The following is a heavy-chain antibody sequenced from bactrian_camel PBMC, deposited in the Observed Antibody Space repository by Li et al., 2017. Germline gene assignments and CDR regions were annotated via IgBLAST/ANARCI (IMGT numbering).Heavy chain of an antibody. J-gene: IGHJ4*01. Sequence: HVQLVESGGDSVQAGGSLRLVCVATEYAPSMAWFRQVSGKEREAVAIIDVDERPRYSDSVRGRFTISLDNAKNTLYLQMNSLKPEDAAVYYCAAGTGPTGAKVWGGCWYNHWGQGTQVTVS. D-gene: IGHD3*01. CDR3: AAGTGPTGAKVWGGCWYNH. V-gene: IGHV3S53*01. CDR2: IDVDERP. CDR1: EYAPS.